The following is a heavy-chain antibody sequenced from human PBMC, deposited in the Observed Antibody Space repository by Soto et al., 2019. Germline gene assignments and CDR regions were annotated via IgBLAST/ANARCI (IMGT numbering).Heavy chain of an antibody. Sequence: WASVKVSCKASGGTFSSYAISWVRQAPGQGLEWMGGIIPIFGTANYAQKFQGRVTITADKSTSTAYMELSSLRSEDTAVYYCAREGESITMVRGVSYYYYGMDVWGQGTTVTVSS. CDR3: AREGESITMVRGVSYYYYGMDV. CDR2: IIPIFGTA. D-gene: IGHD3-10*01. CDR1: GGTFSSYA. J-gene: IGHJ6*02. V-gene: IGHV1-69*06.